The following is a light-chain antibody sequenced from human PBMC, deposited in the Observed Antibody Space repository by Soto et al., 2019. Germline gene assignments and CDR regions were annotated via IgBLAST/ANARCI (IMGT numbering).Light chain of an antibody. CDR3: QQYGSSPL. CDR2: GAS. Sequence: EIVLTQSPGTLSLSPGERATLSCRASQSVSSSYLAWYQQKPGQAPRLLIYGASSRATGIPDRFSGSGSGTHFTLTISRLEPEDFAGYYCQQYGSSPLFGPGTKVDIK. V-gene: IGKV3-20*01. CDR1: QSVSSSY. J-gene: IGKJ3*01.